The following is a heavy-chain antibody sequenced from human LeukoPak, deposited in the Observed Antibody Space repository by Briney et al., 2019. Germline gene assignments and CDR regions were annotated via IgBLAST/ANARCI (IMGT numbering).Heavy chain of an antibody. CDR2: IYTSGST. V-gene: IGHV4-4*09. Sequence: SETLSLTCTVSGGSISSYYWSWIRQPPGKGLEWIGYIYTSGSTNYNPSLKSRVTISVDASKNQFSLKLSSVTAADTAVYYCARTRWAAAGTGSWFDPWGQGTLVTVSS. CDR3: ARTRWAAAGTGSWFDP. D-gene: IGHD6-13*01. CDR1: GGSISSYY. J-gene: IGHJ5*02.